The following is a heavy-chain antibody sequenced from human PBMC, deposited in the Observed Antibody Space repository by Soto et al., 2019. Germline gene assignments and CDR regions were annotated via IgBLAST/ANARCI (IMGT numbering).Heavy chain of an antibody. D-gene: IGHD2-2*01. Sequence: QVQLQQWGAGLLKPSETLSLTCAVYGGSFSGYYWSWIRQPPGKGLEWIGEINHSGSTNYNPSLKSRVTISVDTSKNQFSLKLSSVTAADTAVYYCVRGIRTDIVVVPAFDPWGQGTLVTVSS. CDR2: INHSGST. CDR1: GGSFSGYY. CDR3: VRGIRTDIVVVPAFDP. V-gene: IGHV4-34*01. J-gene: IGHJ5*02.